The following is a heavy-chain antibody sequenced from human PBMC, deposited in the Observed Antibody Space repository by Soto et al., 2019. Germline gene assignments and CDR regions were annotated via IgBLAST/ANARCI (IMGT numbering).Heavy chain of an antibody. J-gene: IGHJ4*02. Sequence: GGSLRLSCAASGFTFSSYGMTWVRQAPGKGLERVSFSSATGSGRYYADSVKGRFTISRDNSKNTLYLQMSSLRADDTAVYYCAKDRRAGGNYGFYSDFWGQGALVTVSS. V-gene: IGHV3-23*01. CDR3: AKDRRAGGNYGFYSDF. CDR2: SSATGSGR. D-gene: IGHD1-7*01. CDR1: GFTFSSYG.